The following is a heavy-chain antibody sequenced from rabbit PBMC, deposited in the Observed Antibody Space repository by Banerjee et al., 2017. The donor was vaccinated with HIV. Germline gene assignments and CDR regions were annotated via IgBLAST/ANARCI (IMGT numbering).Heavy chain of an antibody. J-gene: IGHJ4*01. Sequence: QDQLEESGGGLVKPEGSLTLTCTASAFSFSNKYVMCWVRQAPGKGLEWIACINTSSGNTVYASWAKGRFTISKTSSTTVTLQMTSLTAADTATYFCARDLSSSGWSDFALWGPGTLVTVS. CDR3: ARDLSSSGWSDFAL. CDR1: AFSFSNKYV. CDR2: INTSSGNT. V-gene: IGHV1S45*01. D-gene: IGHD4-1*01.